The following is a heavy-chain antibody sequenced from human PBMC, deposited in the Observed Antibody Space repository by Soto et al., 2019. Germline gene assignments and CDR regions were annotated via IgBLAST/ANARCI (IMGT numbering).Heavy chain of an antibody. CDR2: IIPIFGTA. D-gene: IGHD5-12*01. V-gene: IGHV1-69*13. CDR1: GYTFTSYG. J-gene: IGHJ6*02. CDR3: ARDLVATIPYIAAAPNYYDGMDV. Sequence: SVKVSCKASGYTFTSYGISWVRQAPGQGLEWMGGIIPIFGTANYAQKFQGRVTITADESTSTAYMELSSLRSEDTAVYYWARDLVATIPYIAAAPNYYDGMDVWGQGTTVTVSS.